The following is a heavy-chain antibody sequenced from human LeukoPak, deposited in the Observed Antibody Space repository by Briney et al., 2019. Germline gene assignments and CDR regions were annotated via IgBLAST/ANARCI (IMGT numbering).Heavy chain of an antibody. Sequence: PGRSLRLSCAASGFTFSSYGMHWVRQAPGKGLEWVAVISYDGSNKYYADSVKGRFTISRDNSKNTLYLQMNSLRAEDTAVYYCAKDRVDIAATINYYGMDVWGQGTTVTVSS. CDR2: ISYDGSNK. CDR1: GFTFSSYG. D-gene: IGHD5-12*01. V-gene: IGHV3-30*18. J-gene: IGHJ6*02. CDR3: AKDRVDIAATINYYGMDV.